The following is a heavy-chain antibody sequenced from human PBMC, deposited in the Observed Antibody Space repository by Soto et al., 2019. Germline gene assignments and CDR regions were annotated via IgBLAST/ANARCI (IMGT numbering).Heavy chain of an antibody. V-gene: IGHV3-74*01. D-gene: IGHD6-13*01. J-gene: IGHJ4*02. CDR1: GFIFTNFW. CDR3: AKDSWYFDL. CDR2: IDTSGSST. Sequence: PGGSLRLSCEASGFIFTNFWMHWVRQVPGKGLLWVSRIDTSGSSTSYADSVKGRFTISRDNAKNTVSLQMNSLRAEDTGVYYCAKDSWYFDLGSQGSLVTVSS.